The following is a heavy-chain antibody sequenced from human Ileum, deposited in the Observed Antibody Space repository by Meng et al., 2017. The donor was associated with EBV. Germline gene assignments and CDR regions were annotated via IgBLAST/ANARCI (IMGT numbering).Heavy chain of an antibody. D-gene: IGHD6-19*01. Sequence: QVQLVESGXGVVQPGRSLRLACAASGFSFSSYGVHWVRQAPGKGLEWVAVISYDGNNKDYADSVKGRFTISRDNSKNTLYLQMDSLRLEDTAVYYCAKGVPVASSYFQNWGQGTLVTVSS. CDR2: ISYDGNNK. CDR3: AKGVPVASSYFQN. J-gene: IGHJ1*01. CDR1: GFSFSSYG. V-gene: IGHV3-30*18.